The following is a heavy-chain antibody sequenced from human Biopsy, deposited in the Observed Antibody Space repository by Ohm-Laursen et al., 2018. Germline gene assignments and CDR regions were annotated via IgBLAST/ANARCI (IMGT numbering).Heavy chain of an antibody. CDR3: ARATNSTGWPYYYFYGMDV. D-gene: IGHD2/OR15-2a*01. CDR1: GGSISNYF. J-gene: IGHJ6*02. Sequence: TLSLTCAVSGGSISNYFWTWIRQPPGKGLEWIGYFRFEDRTSYNSSLKSRVTISADTSNNQFSLRLSSVTAADTAVYYCARATNSTGWPYYYFYGMDVWGQGTTVTVSS. V-gene: IGHV4-59*01. CDR2: FRFEDRT.